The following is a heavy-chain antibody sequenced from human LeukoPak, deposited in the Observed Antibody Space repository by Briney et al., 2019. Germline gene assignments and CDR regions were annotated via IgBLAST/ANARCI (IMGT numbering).Heavy chain of an antibody. Sequence: SETLSLTCTVSGGSISSSSYYWGWIRQPPGKGLEWIGSIYYSGSTYYNPSLKSRVTISVDTSKNQFSLKLSSVTAADTAVYYCARDRDVFGVVNHYFDYWGQGTLVTVSS. D-gene: IGHD3-3*01. V-gene: IGHV4-39*07. CDR1: GGSISSSSYY. CDR2: IYYSGST. J-gene: IGHJ4*02. CDR3: ARDRDVFGVVNHYFDY.